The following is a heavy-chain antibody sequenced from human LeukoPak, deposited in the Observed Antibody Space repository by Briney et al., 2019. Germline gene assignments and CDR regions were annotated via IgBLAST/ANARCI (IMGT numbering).Heavy chain of an antibody. J-gene: IGHJ2*01. V-gene: IGHV4-4*07. CDR1: GGSISSYY. Sequence: SETLSLTCTVSGGSISSYYWGWIRQPAGKGLEWIGRIYTSGSTNYNPSLKSRVTMSVDTSKNQFSLKLSSVTAADTAVYYCAREIGYCSSTSCPVRYFDLWGRGTLVTVSS. D-gene: IGHD2-2*01. CDR2: IYTSGST. CDR3: AREIGYCSSTSCPVRYFDL.